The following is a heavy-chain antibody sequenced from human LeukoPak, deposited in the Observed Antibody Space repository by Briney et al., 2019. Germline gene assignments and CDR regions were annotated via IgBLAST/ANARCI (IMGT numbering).Heavy chain of an antibody. CDR3: AKDRYYESSGFYYGLDY. CDR1: GFTFSTYD. J-gene: IGHJ4*02. V-gene: IGHV3-30*18. Sequence: GGSLRLSCAASGFTFSTYDMHWVRQAPGKGLEWVAVISFDGSIKYYADSVKGRITISRDNSENTVSLQMNSLRAEDTAVYYCAKDRYYESSGFYYGLDYWGQGTLVAVSS. CDR2: ISFDGSIK. D-gene: IGHD3-22*01.